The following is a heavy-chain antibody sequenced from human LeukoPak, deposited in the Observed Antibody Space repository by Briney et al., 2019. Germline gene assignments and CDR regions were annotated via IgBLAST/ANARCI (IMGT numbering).Heavy chain of an antibody. V-gene: IGHV1-69*05. CDR3: SCTVVTPGFDY. J-gene: IGHJ4*02. D-gene: IGHD4-23*01. Sequence: ASVKVSCKASGYTFTGYYIHWLRQAPGQGLEWMGGIIPIFGTANYAQKFQGRVTITTDESTSTAYMELSSLRSEDTAVYYCSCTVVTPGFDYWGQGTLVTVSS. CDR1: GYTFTGYY. CDR2: IIPIFGTA.